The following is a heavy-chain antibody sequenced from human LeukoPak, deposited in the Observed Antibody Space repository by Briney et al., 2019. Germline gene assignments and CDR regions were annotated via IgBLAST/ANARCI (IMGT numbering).Heavy chain of an antibody. CDR2: IYYSGST. D-gene: IGHD1-26*01. CDR1: GGPISSSSYY. J-gene: IGHJ3*02. CDR3: ARLLVGATGDAFDI. Sequence: PSETLSLTCTVSGGPISSSSYYWGWIRQPPGKGLEWIGSIYYSGSTYYNPSLKSRVTISVDTSKNQFSLKLSSVTAADTAVYYCARLLVGATGDAFDIWGQGTMVTVSS. V-gene: IGHV4-39*01.